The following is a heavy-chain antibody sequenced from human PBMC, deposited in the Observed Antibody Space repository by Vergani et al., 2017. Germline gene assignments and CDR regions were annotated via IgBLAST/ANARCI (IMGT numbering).Heavy chain of an antibody. D-gene: IGHD3-3*01. CDR2: ISPYNGNT. CDR3: ARDRPTXYDFWTDYYPFDS. CDR1: GYTFTDYG. Sequence: QVRLIQSGSEVKKPGASVKVSCEASGYTFTDYGISWVRQAPGQGLEWMAWISPYNGNTDSAQNFQGRVTVTIDTSTTTAYMELTSLRSDDTAVYYCARDRPTXYDFWTDYYPFDSWGQGTLVTVSS. V-gene: IGHV1-18*01. J-gene: IGHJ4*02.